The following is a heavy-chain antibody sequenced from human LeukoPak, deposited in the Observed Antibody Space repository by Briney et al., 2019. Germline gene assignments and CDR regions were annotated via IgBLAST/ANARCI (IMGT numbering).Heavy chain of an antibody. Sequence: PGRSLRLSCAASGFTFSSYGMHWVRQAPGKGLEWVAVIWYDGSNKYYADSVKGRFTISRGNSKNTLYLQMNSLRAEDTAVYYCAREYGGYPDYWGQGTLVTVSS. CDR1: GFTFSSYG. J-gene: IGHJ4*02. D-gene: IGHD5-12*01. CDR3: AREYGGYPDY. CDR2: IWYDGSNK. V-gene: IGHV3-33*01.